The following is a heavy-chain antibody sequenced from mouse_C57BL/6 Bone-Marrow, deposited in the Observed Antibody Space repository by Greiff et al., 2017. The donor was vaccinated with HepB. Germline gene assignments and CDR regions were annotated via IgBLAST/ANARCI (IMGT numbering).Heavy chain of an antibody. D-gene: IGHD2-4*01. CDR2: ISSGGSYT. CDR3: AREIDYDYGKDYFDY. Sequence: EVKLVESGGDLVKPGGSLKLSCAASGFTFSSYGMSWVRQTPDKRLEWVATISSGGSYTYYPDSVEGRFTISRDNAKNTLYLQMSSLKSEDTAMYYCAREIDYDYGKDYFDYWGQGTTLTVSS. V-gene: IGHV5-6*02. J-gene: IGHJ2*01. CDR1: GFTFSSYG.